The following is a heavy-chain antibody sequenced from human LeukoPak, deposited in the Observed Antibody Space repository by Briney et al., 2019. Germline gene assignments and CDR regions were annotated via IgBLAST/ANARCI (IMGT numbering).Heavy chain of an antibody. J-gene: IGHJ4*02. CDR3: ARLAAGGNPYKGLDY. CDR2: INPSGGST. V-gene: IGHV1-46*01. Sequence: ASVKVSCKASGYTFTSYYMHWVRQAPGQGLEWMGIINPSGGSTSYAQKFQGRVTMTRDMSTSTVYMELSSLRSEDTAVYYCARLAAGGNPYKGLDYWGRGTLVTVSS. D-gene: IGHD4-23*01. CDR1: GYTFTSYY.